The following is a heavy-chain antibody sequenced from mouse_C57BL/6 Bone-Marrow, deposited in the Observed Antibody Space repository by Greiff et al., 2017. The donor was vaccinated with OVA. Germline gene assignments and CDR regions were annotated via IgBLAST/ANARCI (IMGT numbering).Heavy chain of an antibody. D-gene: IGHD2-5*01. CDR2: IHPNSGST. CDR3: ARGGVYYSNYVGWYFDV. Sequence: VQLQQPGAELVKPGASVKLSCKASGYTFTSYWMHWVKQRPGQGLEWIGMIHPNSGSTNYNEKFKGKATLTADKSSSTAYMQLSSLTSEDAAVYFGARGGVYYSNYVGWYFDVWGTGTTVTVSS. CDR1: GYTFTSYW. V-gene: IGHV1-64*01. J-gene: IGHJ1*03.